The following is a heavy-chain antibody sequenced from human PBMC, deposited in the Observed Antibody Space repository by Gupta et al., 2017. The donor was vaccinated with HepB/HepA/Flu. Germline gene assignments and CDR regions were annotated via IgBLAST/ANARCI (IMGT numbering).Heavy chain of an antibody. CDR3: ATDDSAYMITYFPH. CDR1: GFPFSSSA. J-gene: IGHJ1*01. V-gene: IGHV3-23*01. D-gene: IGHD3-16*01. Sequence: DVQLLASAGGLAQPGGSLSLSCAASGFPFSSSAMRWVSQHPGKGLEWVSTISGSGGGSSYFVDSVKGRFTLSRDNSKNTVFLQMNNLRAEDTAVYYCATDDSAYMITYFPHWGQGTLVTVSS. CDR2: ISGSGGGSS.